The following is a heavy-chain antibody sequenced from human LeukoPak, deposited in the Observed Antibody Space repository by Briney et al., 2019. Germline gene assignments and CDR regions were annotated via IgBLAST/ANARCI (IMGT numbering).Heavy chain of an antibody. Sequence: PGGSLRLSCAASGFAFSIYWMNWVRQAPGKGLEWVANIKEDGSEKKYVDSVKCRFTISRDNAKNSLYLQMTSLRVEDTAVYYCARGVWFGESLGSGADYWGQGTLVTVSS. J-gene: IGHJ4*02. D-gene: IGHD3-10*01. CDR3: ARGVWFGESLGSGADY. CDR1: GFAFSIYW. V-gene: IGHV3-7*01. CDR2: IKEDGSEK.